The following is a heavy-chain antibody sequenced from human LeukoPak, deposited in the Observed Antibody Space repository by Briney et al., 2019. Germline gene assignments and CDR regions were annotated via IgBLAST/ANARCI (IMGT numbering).Heavy chain of an antibody. Sequence: GGSLRLSCTASGFTFSNYWMNWVRQAPWKGLQWVANIKQDGSENNYVDSVRGRFTISRDNAKNSLYLQMNSLRDEDTAIYYCASTQTLDYWGQGILVTVSS. V-gene: IGHV3-7*01. CDR1: GFTFSNYW. D-gene: IGHD4-23*01. CDR2: IKQDGSEN. CDR3: ASTQTLDY. J-gene: IGHJ4*02.